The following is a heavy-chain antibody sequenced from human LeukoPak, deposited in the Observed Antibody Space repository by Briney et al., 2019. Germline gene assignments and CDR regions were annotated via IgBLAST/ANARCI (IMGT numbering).Heavy chain of an antibody. J-gene: IGHJ3*02. CDR1: GGSVSSGSYY. D-gene: IGHD3-10*01. Sequence: SETLSLTCTVSGGSVSSGSYYWSWIRQPPGEGLEWIGYIYYSGSANYNPSLKSRVTISVDTSKNQFSLKLSSVTAADTAVYYCARAAATMADAFDIWGQGPMVTVSS. CDR3: ARAAATMADAFDI. CDR2: IYYSGSA. V-gene: IGHV4-61*01.